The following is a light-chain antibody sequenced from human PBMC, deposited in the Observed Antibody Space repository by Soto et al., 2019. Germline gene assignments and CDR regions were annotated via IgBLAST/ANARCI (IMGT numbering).Light chain of an antibody. V-gene: IGKV3-20*01. CDR2: GAS. J-gene: IGKJ1*01. CDR1: QSVSNNY. Sequence: EIALTQSPGTLSLSPGERATLSCVASQSVSNNYLAWYQQKPGQAPRLLIYGASNRATGIPDRFSGSGSGTDFTLTISRLEPEDFAVYYCQQYGSSGTFGQGTEVDIK. CDR3: QQYGSSGT.